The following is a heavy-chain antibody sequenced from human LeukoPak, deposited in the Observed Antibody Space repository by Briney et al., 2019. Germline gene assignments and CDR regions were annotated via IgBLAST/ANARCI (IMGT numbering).Heavy chain of an antibody. Sequence: PSETLSLTCTVSGGSISSYYWSWIRQPPGKGLEWIGYIYYSGSTNYNPSLKSRVTISVDTSKNQFSLKLSSVTAADTAVYYCARRPSSQLPLDYWGQGTLGTVSS. J-gene: IGHJ4*02. V-gene: IGHV4-59*01. CDR3: ARRPSSQLPLDY. CDR2: IYYSGST. CDR1: GGSISSYY. D-gene: IGHD2-2*01.